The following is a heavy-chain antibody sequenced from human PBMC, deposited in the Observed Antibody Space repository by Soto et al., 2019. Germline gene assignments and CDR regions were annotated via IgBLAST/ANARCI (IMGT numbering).Heavy chain of an antibody. CDR3: ARENYDFWSGYHPLNAFDI. D-gene: IGHD3-3*01. Sequence: PGGSLRLSCAASGFTFSSYWMHWVRQAPGKGLVWVSRINSDGSSTSYADSVKGRFTISRDNAKNTLYLQMNCLRAEVGAVYFFARENYDFWSGYHPLNAFDIWGQGTMVTVSS. V-gene: IGHV3-74*01. CDR2: INSDGSST. CDR1: GFTFSSYW. J-gene: IGHJ3*02.